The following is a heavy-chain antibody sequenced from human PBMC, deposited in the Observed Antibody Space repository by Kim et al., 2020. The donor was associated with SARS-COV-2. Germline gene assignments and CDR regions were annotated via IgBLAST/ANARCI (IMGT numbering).Heavy chain of an antibody. CDR3: ARDIAAAGTFYYGMDV. D-gene: IGHD6-13*01. Sequence: SVKVSCKASGGTFSSYTISWVRQAPGQGLEWMGRIIPILGIANYAQKFQGRVTITADKSTSTAYMELSSLRSEDTAVYYCARDIAAAGTFYYGMDVWGQGTTVTVSS. V-gene: IGHV1-69*04. J-gene: IGHJ6*02. CDR2: IIPILGIA. CDR1: GGTFSSYT.